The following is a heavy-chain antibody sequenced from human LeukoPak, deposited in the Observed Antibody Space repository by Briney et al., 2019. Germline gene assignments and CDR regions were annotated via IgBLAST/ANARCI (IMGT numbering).Heavy chain of an antibody. CDR3: AKSLRLGYCSSTSCPIYYYMDV. Sequence: GGSLRLSCAASGFTFSSYAMSWVRQAPGKGLEWVSAISGSGGSTYYADSVKGRFTISRDNSKNTLYLQMNSLRAEDTAVYYCAKSLRLGYCSSTSCPIYYYMDVWGKGTTVTVSS. CDR2: ISGSGGST. CDR1: GFTFSSYA. D-gene: IGHD2-2*01. J-gene: IGHJ6*03. V-gene: IGHV3-23*01.